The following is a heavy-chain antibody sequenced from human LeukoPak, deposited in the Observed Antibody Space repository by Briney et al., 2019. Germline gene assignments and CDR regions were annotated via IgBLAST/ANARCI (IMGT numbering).Heavy chain of an antibody. Sequence: PSETLSLTCTVSGGSISSSSYYWGWIRQPPGKGLEWIGSIYYSGSTYYNPSLKSRVTISVDTSKNQFSLKLSSVTAADTAVYYCASHGADIVVVPAAKPDYYYYMDVWGKGTTVTVSS. CDR1: GGSISSSSYY. D-gene: IGHD2-2*01. CDR3: ASHGADIVVVPAAKPDYYYYMDV. V-gene: IGHV4-39*01. CDR2: IYYSGST. J-gene: IGHJ6*03.